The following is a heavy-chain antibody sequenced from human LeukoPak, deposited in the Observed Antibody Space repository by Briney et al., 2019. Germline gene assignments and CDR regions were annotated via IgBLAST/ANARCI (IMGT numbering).Heavy chain of an antibody. J-gene: IGHJ4*02. Sequence: PSETLSLTCTVSGGSISSYYWSWIRQPPGKGLEWIGYIYYSGSTNYNPSLKSRVTMSVDTSKNQFSLKLSSVTAADTAVYYCAREIGDSSGYWNDYWGQGTLVTVSS. CDR2: IYYSGST. V-gene: IGHV4-59*01. CDR1: GGSISSYY. D-gene: IGHD3-22*01. CDR3: AREIGDSSGYWNDY.